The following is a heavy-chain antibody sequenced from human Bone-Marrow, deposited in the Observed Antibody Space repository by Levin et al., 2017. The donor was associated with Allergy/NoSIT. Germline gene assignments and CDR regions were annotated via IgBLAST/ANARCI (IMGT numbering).Heavy chain of an antibody. V-gene: IGHV4-31*03. J-gene: IGHJ6*02. CDR2: IYYSGST. CDR1: GGSISSGGYY. CDR3: ARAPTPSRYCTNGVCSYYYYYGMDV. Sequence: SQTLSLTCTVSGGSISSGGYYWSWIRQHPGKGLEWIGYIYYSGSTYYNPSLKSRVTISVDTSKNQFSLKLSSVTAADTAVYYCARAPTPSRYCTNGVCSYYYYYGMDVWGQGTTVTVSS. D-gene: IGHD2-8*01.